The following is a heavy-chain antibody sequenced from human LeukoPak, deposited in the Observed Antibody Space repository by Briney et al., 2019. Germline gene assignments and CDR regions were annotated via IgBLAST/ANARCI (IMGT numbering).Heavy chain of an antibody. CDR2: ITSDGSSI. CDR3: ARRAPTQAVADTHDAFDL. J-gene: IGHJ3*01. V-gene: IGHV3-74*01. Sequence: GGSLRLSCVGSGFTFSSYWMHWVGQAPGKGLVWVSRITSDGSSIRYADSVMGRLTISRDNAKNTVYLQMNSLRAEDTAVYYCARRAPTQAVADTHDAFDLWGQGTMVTVSS. CDR1: GFTFSSYW. D-gene: IGHD6-19*01.